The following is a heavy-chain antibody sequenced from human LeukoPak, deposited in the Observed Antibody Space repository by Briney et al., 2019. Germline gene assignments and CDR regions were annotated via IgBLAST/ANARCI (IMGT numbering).Heavy chain of an antibody. D-gene: IGHD5-12*01. CDR3: AKGQGGYDLLGLFGY. Sequence: GGSLRLSCAASGFTFSSYGMHWVRQAPGKGLEWVAFIRYDGSNKYYADSVKGRFTISRDNSKNTLYLQMNSLRAEDTAVYYCAKGQGGYDLLGLFGYWGQGTLVTVSS. J-gene: IGHJ4*02. V-gene: IGHV3-30*02. CDR1: GFTFSSYG. CDR2: IRYDGSNK.